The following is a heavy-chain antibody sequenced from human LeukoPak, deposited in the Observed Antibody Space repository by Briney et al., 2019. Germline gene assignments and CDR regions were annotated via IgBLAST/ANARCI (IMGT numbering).Heavy chain of an antibody. CDR3: ARGPPAR. J-gene: IGHJ4*02. Sequence: ASVKVSCKASGYTFTSYDINWVRKATGQGLEWMGWMNPNSGGTNYAQKFQGRVTMTRDTSISTAYMELSRLRSDDTAVYYCARGPPARWGQGTLVTVSS. CDR2: MNPNSGGT. CDR1: GYTFTSYD. V-gene: IGHV1-2*02.